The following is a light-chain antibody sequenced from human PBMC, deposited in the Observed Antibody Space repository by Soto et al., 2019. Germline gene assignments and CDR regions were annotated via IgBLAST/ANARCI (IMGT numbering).Light chain of an antibody. Sequence: DIVLTQSPLSLPVTPGESASISCRSSQSLLHSNGNNFLDWYLQKPGQSPQSLIYLGSQRASGVPDKFSGSGSGADFTLKISKVEAEDVGIYYCMQALQTPSTFGQGTKLELK. CDR2: LGS. V-gene: IGKV2-28*01. J-gene: IGKJ2*01. CDR3: MQALQTPST. CDR1: QSLLHSNGNNF.